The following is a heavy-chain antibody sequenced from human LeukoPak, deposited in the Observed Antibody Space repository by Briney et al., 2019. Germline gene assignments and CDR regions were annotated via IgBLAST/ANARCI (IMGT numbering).Heavy chain of an antibody. CDR1: GGSISSYY. CDR2: IYYSGST. J-gene: IGHJ5*02. D-gene: IGHD2-15*01. Sequence: SETLSLTCTVSGGSISSYYWSWIRQPPGKGLEWIGYIYYSGSTNYNPSLKSRVTISVDTSKNQFSLKLSSVTAADTAVYYCARSYCSGGSCYPGWFDPWGQGTLVTVSS. V-gene: IGHV4-59*01. CDR3: ARSYCSGGSCYPGWFDP.